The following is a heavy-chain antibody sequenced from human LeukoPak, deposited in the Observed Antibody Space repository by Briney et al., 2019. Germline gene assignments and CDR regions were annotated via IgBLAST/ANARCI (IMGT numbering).Heavy chain of an antibody. CDR2: INANSGGT. J-gene: IGHJ4*02. V-gene: IGHV1-2*06. D-gene: IGHD7-27*01. Sequence: GASVKVSCKASGYTFSGYFIHWVRQAAGQGLEWMGRINANSGGTEYAQNFQGRVTMTRDTSISTASMELSRLTSGDTAVYYCARDLSSTSNWELDSWGQGTLVTVSS. CDR3: ARDLSSTSNWELDS. CDR1: GYTFSGYF.